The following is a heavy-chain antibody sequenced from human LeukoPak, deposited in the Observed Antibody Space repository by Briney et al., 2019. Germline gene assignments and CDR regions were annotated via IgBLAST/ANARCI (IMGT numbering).Heavy chain of an antibody. CDR1: GGSISSYY. CDR2: INHSGST. Sequence: SETLSLTCTVSGGSISSYYWSWIRQPPGKGLEWIGEINHSGSTNYNPSLKSRVTISVDTSKNQFSLKLSSVTAADTAVYYHAKDGIRYFDWLSHPFDYWGQGTLVTVSS. D-gene: IGHD3-9*01. CDR3: AKDGIRYFDWLSHPFDY. J-gene: IGHJ4*02. V-gene: IGHV4-34*01.